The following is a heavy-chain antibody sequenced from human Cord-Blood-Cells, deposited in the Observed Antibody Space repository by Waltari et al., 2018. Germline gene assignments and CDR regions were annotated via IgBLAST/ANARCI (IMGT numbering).Heavy chain of an antibody. Sequence: EVQLVPSGAEAKTPGESLKTSWKGSGYSFTSYWIGWVRQMPGKGLEWMGISYPGDSDTGYSPSFQGQFTISADKSISTAYLQWSSLKASDTAMYYCASRVRWNDEDPYYWYFDLWGRGTLVTVSS. CDR2: SYPGDSDT. D-gene: IGHD1-1*01. CDR1: GYSFTSYW. J-gene: IGHJ2*01. CDR3: ASRVRWNDEDPYYWYFDL. V-gene: IGHV5-51*03.